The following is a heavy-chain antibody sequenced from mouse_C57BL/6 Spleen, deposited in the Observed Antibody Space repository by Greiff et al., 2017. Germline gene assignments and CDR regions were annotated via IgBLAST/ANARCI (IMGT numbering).Heavy chain of an antibody. CDR2: ISYDGSN. CDR3: AREGIYYGNYAWFAY. Sequence: EVKLMESGPGLVKPSQSLSLTCSVTGYSITSGYYWNWIRQFPGNKLEWMGYISYDGSNNYNPSLKNRISITRDTSKNQFFLKLNSVTTEDTATYYCAREGIYYGNYAWFAYWGQGTLVTVSA. V-gene: IGHV3-6*01. J-gene: IGHJ3*01. D-gene: IGHD2-1*01. CDR1: GYSITSGYY.